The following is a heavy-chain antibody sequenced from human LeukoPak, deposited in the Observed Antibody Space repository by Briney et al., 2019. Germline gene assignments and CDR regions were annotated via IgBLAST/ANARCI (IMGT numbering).Heavy chain of an antibody. D-gene: IGHD6-13*01. CDR2: IKSKTDGGTT. CDR1: GFTFSNAW. V-gene: IGHV3-15*01. J-gene: IGHJ4*02. CDR3: TTARAAAGTGDY. Sequence: PGGSLRLSCAASGFTFSNAWMSWVRQAPGKGLEWVGRIKSKTDGGTTDYAAPVKGRFTISRDDSKNTLYLQMNSLKTEDTAVYYCTTARAAAGTGDYWGQGTLVTVSS.